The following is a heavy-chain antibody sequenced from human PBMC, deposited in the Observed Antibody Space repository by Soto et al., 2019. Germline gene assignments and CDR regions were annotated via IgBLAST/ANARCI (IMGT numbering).Heavy chain of an antibody. CDR3: ARGGGYCSSTSCPNFDY. D-gene: IGHD2-2*01. CDR1: GGSFSGYY. V-gene: IGHV4-34*01. Sequence: PSETLSLTCAVYGGSFSGYYWSWIRQPPGKGLEWIWEINHSGSTNYNPSLKSRVTISVDTSKNQFSLKLSSVTAADTAVYYCARGGGYCSSTSCPNFDYWGQGTLVTVSS. J-gene: IGHJ4*02. CDR2: INHSGST.